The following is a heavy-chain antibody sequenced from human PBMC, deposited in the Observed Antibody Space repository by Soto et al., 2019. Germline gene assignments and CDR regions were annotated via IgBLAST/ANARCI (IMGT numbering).Heavy chain of an antibody. D-gene: IGHD6-13*01. J-gene: IGHJ6*02. CDR3: ARDASSSWYDYYYYGMDV. V-gene: IGHV6-1*01. CDR1: GDSVSSNSAA. CDR2: TYYRSKWYN. Sequence: SQTLSLTCAISGDSVSSNSAAWNWIRQSPSRGLEWLGRTYYRSKWYNDYAVSVKSRITINPDTSKNQFSLQLNSVTPEDTAVYYCARDASSSWYDYYYYGMDVWGQGTTVTVSS.